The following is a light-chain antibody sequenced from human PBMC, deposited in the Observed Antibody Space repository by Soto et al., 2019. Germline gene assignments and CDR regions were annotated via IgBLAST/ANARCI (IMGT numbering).Light chain of an antibody. CDR2: GNS. J-gene: IGLJ2*01. Sequence: QSVLTQPPSVSGAPGQRVTISCTGSSSNIGAGYDGHWYQQLPGTAPKLLIDGNSNRPSGVPDRFSGSKSGTSASLAITGLQAEDEADYYCQSYDSSLSGWGFGGGTKLTVL. V-gene: IGLV1-40*01. CDR1: SSNIGAGYD. CDR3: QSYDSSLSGWG.